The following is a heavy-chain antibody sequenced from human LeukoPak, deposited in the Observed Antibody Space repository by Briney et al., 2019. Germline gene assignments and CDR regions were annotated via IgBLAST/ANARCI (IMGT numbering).Heavy chain of an antibody. CDR3: ARAPGEGWFDP. CDR1: GFTFSSYW. V-gene: IGHV3-7*01. Sequence: GGSLRLSCAASGFTFSSYWMSWVRQAPGKGLEWVASIRQDGSEKYYVDSVKGRFTISRDNAKNSLYLQMNSLRAEDTALYYCARAPGEGWFDPWGQGTLVTVSS. J-gene: IGHJ5*02. D-gene: IGHD4-17*01. CDR2: IRQDGSEK.